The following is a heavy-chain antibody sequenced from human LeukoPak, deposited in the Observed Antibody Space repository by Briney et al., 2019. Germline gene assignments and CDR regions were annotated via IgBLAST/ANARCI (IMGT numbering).Heavy chain of an antibody. J-gene: IGHJ4*02. Sequence: SETLSLTCAVYGGSFSGYYWSWIRQPPGKGLEWIGEINHSGSTNYNPSLKSRVTISVDTSKNQFSLKRSSVTAADTAVYYCARAPTADYWGQGTLVTVSS. CDR2: INHSGST. CDR1: GGSFSGYY. CDR3: ARAPTADY. D-gene: IGHD4-17*01. V-gene: IGHV4-34*01.